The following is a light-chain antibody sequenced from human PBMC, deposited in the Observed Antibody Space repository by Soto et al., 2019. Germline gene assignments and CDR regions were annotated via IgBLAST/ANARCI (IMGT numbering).Light chain of an antibody. Sequence: QSALTQPASVSGSPGQSITISCTGTSSDVGGYNYVSWYQQHPGKAPKLMIYEVSNRPSGVSNRFSGSKSGNTASLTISGLQAEDEADYHCSSYTSSSTPYVFGTGTQLTVL. CDR3: SSYTSSSTPYV. CDR2: EVS. CDR1: SSDVGGYNY. V-gene: IGLV2-14*01. J-gene: IGLJ1*01.